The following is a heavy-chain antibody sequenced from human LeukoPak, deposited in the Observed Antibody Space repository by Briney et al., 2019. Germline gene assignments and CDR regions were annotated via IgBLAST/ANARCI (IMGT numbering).Heavy chain of an antibody. V-gene: IGHV3-53*01. CDR3: ARGDGYNFFDY. J-gene: IGHJ4*02. CDR2: FYVGGAT. D-gene: IGHD5-24*01. CDR1: GFTISTNY. Sequence: GGSLRLSCAASGFTISTNYMSWVRQAPGKGLEWVSVFYVGGATYYADSVKGRFAISRDNSENTLYLQMKSLRAEDTAVYYCARGDGYNFFDYWGQGTLVTVSS.